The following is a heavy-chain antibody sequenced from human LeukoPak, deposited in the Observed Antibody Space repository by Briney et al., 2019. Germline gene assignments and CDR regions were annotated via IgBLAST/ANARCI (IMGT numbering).Heavy chain of an antibody. V-gene: IGHV3-30*02. Sequence: GGSLRLSCAAFGFSLRTSGIHWVRRAPGKGLEWLTCLPYDGSVEDYAESVKGRFTISRDNAKNSLYLQMNSLRAEDTAVYYCARDGERGELSLYMDYWGQGTLVTVSS. CDR1: GFSLRTSG. D-gene: IGHD3-16*02. CDR2: LPYDGSVE. CDR3: ARDGERGELSLYMDY. J-gene: IGHJ4*02.